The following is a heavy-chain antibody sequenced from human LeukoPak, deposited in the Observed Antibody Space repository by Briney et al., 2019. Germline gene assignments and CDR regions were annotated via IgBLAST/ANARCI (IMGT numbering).Heavy chain of an antibody. D-gene: IGHD1-1*01. CDR2: INHSGST. V-gene: IGHV4-34*01. CDR1: VGSFSGYY. J-gene: IGHJ5*02. Sequence: SETLSLTCAVYVGSFSGYYWSGIRQPPGKGLEWIGEINHSGSTNYNPSLKSRVTISVDTSKKQFSLKLSSVTAADTAVYYCARGSVDNWNDRWFDPWGQGTLVTVSS. CDR3: ARGSVDNWNDRWFDP.